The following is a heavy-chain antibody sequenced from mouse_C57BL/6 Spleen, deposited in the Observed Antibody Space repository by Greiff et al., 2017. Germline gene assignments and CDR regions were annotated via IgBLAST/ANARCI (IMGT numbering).Heavy chain of an antibody. CDR1: GYSITSGYY. CDR2: ISYDGSN. CDR3: ARGGYDYDDYYAMDY. V-gene: IGHV3-6*01. D-gene: IGHD2-4*01. Sequence: EVQLVESGPGLVKPSQSLSLTCSVTGYSITSGYYWNWIRQFPGNKLEWMGYISYDGSNNYNPSLKNRISITRDTSKNQFFLKLNSVTTEDTATYYCARGGYDYDDYYAMDYWGQGTSVTVSS. J-gene: IGHJ4*01.